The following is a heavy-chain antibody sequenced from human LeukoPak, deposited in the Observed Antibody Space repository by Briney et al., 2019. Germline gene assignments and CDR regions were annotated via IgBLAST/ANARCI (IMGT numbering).Heavy chain of an antibody. V-gene: IGHV7-4-1*02. D-gene: IGHD6-13*01. J-gene: IGHJ5*02. CDR1: GYTFTSYA. Sequence: ASVKVSCKASGYTFTSYAMNWVRQAPGRGLEWMGWINTNTGNPTYAQGFTGRFVLSLDTSVSTAYLQISSLKAEDTAVYYCARNVIAAAAPNWFDPWGQGTLVTVSS. CDR2: INTNTGNP. CDR3: ARNVIAAAAPNWFDP.